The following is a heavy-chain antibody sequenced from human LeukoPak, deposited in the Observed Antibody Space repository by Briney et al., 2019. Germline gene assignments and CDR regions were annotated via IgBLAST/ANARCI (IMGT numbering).Heavy chain of an antibody. Sequence: SETLSLTCTVSGGSISSYYWSWIRQPPGKGLEWIGYIYYSGSTNYNPSLKSRVTISVDTSKNQFSLKLSSVTAADTAVYYCARHTNYDFWSGYSPYYFDYWGQGTLVTVSS. V-gene: IGHV4-59*08. CDR3: ARHTNYDFWSGYSPYYFDY. J-gene: IGHJ4*02. CDR1: GGSISSYY. CDR2: IYYSGST. D-gene: IGHD3-3*01.